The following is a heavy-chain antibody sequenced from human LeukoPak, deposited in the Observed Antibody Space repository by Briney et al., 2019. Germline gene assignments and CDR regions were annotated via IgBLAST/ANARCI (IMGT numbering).Heavy chain of an antibody. Sequence: PGGSLRLSCAASGFTVDRKRMTWVRQAPGKGLQWISFIYTGGNTYYSDSVKGRFTVSRDTSKNTLQMDSLRDEDTGVYRCAARDGGDYPYFDYWGPGTLVTVSS. CDR2: IYTGGNT. CDR3: AARDGGDYPYFDY. D-gene: IGHD4-17*01. V-gene: IGHV3-66*01. J-gene: IGHJ4*02. CDR1: GFTVDRKR.